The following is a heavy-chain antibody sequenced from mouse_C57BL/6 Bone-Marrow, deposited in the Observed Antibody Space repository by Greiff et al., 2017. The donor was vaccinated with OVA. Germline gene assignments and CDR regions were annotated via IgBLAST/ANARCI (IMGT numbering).Heavy chain of an antibody. Sequence: VQLQQSGAELVKPGASVKLSCTASGFNIKDYYMHWVKQRTEQGLEWIGRIDPEDGETKYAPTFQGKATITADTSSNTASLQLSSLTSEDTAGYYCGAGYFDGWGTGTTVTVSS. CDR2: IDPEDGET. V-gene: IGHV14-2*01. CDR3: GAGYFDG. CDR1: GFNIKDYY. J-gene: IGHJ1*03.